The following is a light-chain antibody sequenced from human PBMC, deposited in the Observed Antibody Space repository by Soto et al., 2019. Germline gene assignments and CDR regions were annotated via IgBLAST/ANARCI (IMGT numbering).Light chain of an antibody. CDR1: SSDVGGYNY. CDR2: EVS. Sequence: QSVLTQPPSASGSFGQSVTISRTGTSSDVGGYNYVSWYQQHPGKAPKLMIYEVSERPSGVPDRFSGSKSGNTASLTVSGLQADDEADYYCSSYSGTNYHYVFGTGTRSPS. V-gene: IGLV2-8*01. CDR3: SSYSGTNYHYV. J-gene: IGLJ1*01.